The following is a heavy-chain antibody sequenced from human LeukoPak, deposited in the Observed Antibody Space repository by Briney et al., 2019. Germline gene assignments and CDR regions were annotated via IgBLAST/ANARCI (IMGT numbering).Heavy chain of an antibody. CDR2: IYTSGST. D-gene: IGHD3-3*01. V-gene: IGHV4-4*07. CDR3: AREKDMDFWSGSTSGVDAFDI. Sequence: SETLSLTCTVSGGSISSYYWSWIRQPAGKGLEWIGRIYTSGSTNYNPSLKSRVTMSVDTSKNQFSLKLSSVTAADAAVYYCAREKDMDFWSGSTSGVDAFDIWGQGTMVTVSS. CDR1: GGSISSYY. J-gene: IGHJ3*02.